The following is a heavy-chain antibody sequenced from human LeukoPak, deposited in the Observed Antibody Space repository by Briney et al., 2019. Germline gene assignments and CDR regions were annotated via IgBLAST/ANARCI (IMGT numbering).Heavy chain of an antibody. J-gene: IGHJ4*02. V-gene: IGHV1-46*01. CDR2: INPSGGGT. CDR3: ARLDLSGSDY. D-gene: IGHD6-19*01. CDR1: GYTFTKYY. Sequence: ASVKVSCKASGYTFTKYYMHWVRQTPGQGLEWMGIINPSGGGTTYAQKLQGRVTMSTDTSTNTAYMELRTLRSDDTAVYYCARLDLSGSDYWGQGTLVTVSS.